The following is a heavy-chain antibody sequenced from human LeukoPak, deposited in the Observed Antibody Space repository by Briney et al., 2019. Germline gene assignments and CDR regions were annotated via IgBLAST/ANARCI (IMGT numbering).Heavy chain of an antibody. CDR3: ARVQTAMVHDY. J-gene: IGHJ4*02. CDR2: IYYSGST. D-gene: IGHD5-18*01. Sequence: SGTLSLTCTVSGGSISSYYWSWIRQPPGKGLEWIGYIYYSGSTNYNPSLKSRVTISVDTSKNQFSLKLSSVTAADTAVYYCARVQTAMVHDYWGQGTLVTVSS. CDR1: GGSISSYY. V-gene: IGHV4-59*01.